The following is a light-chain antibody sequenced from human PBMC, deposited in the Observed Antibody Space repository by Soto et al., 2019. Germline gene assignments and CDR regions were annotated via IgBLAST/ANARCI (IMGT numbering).Light chain of an antibody. J-gene: IGKJ1*01. CDR2: AAY. CDR3: LQECIYPWT. Sequence: AIQMTQSPSSLSASVGDRVTITCRASQGIRNDLGWYQQKPGKAPKLLIYAAYTLQSAVPSRFSGSGSGTDFTLTISSRQPEYFATDHCLQECIYPWTFGQGTKVEI. V-gene: IGKV1-6*01. CDR1: QGIRND.